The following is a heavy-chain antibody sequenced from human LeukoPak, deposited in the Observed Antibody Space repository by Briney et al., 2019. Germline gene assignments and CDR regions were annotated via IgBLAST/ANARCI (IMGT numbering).Heavy chain of an antibody. CDR1: GYSFTSYW. CDR2: IYPGDSDT. V-gene: IGHV5-51*01. D-gene: IGHD6-13*01. CDR3: ARYIAAAGTFFDY. Sequence: GESLKISCKGSGYSFTSYWIGWVRQMPGKGLEWMGIIYPGDSDTRYSPSFQGQVTISADKSISTAYLQWSSLKASDPAMYYCARYIAAAGTFFDYWGQGTLVTVSS. J-gene: IGHJ4*02.